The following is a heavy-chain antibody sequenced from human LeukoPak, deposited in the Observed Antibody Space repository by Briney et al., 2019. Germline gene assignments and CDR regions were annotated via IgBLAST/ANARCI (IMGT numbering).Heavy chain of an antibody. CDR3: ATATIFGVVGYYGMDV. Sequence: ASVKVSCKASGYTFTSYYMHWVRQAPGQGLEWMGIINPSGGSTSYAQKFQGRVTMTRDTSTSTVYMELSSLRSEDTAVYYCATATIFGVVGYYGMDVWGQGTTVTVSS. CDR2: INPSGGST. D-gene: IGHD3-3*01. J-gene: IGHJ6*02. CDR1: GYTFTSYY. V-gene: IGHV1-46*01.